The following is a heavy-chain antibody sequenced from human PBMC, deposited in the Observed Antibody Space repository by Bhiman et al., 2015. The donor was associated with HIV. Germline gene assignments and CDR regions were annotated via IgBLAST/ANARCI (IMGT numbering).Heavy chain of an antibody. CDR2: ISWNSGTI. D-gene: IGHD6-13*01. CDR3: AKDKTASAAAGVLDY. V-gene: IGHV3-9*01. CDR1: GFTFDDYA. J-gene: IGHJ4*02. Sequence: EVQLVESGGGLVQPGRSLRLSCAASGFTFDDYAMHWVRQAPGKGLEWVSGISWNSGTIGYADSVKGRFTISRDNAKNSLYLLMNSLRAEDTALYYCAKDKTASAAAGVLDYWGQGNAGHRLL.